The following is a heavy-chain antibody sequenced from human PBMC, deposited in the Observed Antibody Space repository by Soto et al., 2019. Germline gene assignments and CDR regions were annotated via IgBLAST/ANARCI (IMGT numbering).Heavy chain of an antibody. CDR2: IIPIFGTA. V-gene: IGHV1-69*13. CDR3: ATISIEMATIGLYYYYGMDV. CDR1: GGTFSSYA. D-gene: IGHD5-12*01. Sequence: SVKVSCKASGGTFSSYAISWVRQAPGQGLEWMGGIIPIFGTANYAQKFQGRVTITADESTSTAYMELSSLRSEDTAVYYCATISIEMATIGLYYYYGMDVWGQGTTVTSP. J-gene: IGHJ6*02.